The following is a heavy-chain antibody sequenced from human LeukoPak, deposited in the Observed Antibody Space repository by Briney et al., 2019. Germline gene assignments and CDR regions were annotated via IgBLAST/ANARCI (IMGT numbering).Heavy chain of an antibody. CDR1: GYTFNNYD. Sequence: ASVKASCKASGYTFNNYDINWVRQATGQGLEWMGWMNPNSGNTGYAQKFQGRVTITRNTSISTAYMELSSLRSEDTAVYYCARDCSSTSCQWGQGTLVTVSS. CDR3: ARDCSSTSCQ. CDR2: MNPNSGNT. V-gene: IGHV1-8*03. J-gene: IGHJ4*02. D-gene: IGHD2-2*01.